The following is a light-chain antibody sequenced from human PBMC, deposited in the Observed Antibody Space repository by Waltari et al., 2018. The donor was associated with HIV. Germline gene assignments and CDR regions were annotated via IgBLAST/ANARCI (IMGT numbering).Light chain of an antibody. Sequence: QSVLTQPPSASGTPGQRVTISCSGSSSNIGSKYVYWYQQLSGTAPKLLIYRNNQRPSGVPARFSGSKSGTSASLAISGLRSEDEADYYCAAWDDSLSVVYVFGTGTKVTVL. J-gene: IGLJ1*01. CDR1: SSNIGSKY. CDR2: RNN. CDR3: AAWDDSLSVVYV. V-gene: IGLV1-47*01.